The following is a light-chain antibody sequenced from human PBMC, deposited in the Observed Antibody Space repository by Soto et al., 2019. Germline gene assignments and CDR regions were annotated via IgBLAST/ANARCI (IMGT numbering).Light chain of an antibody. V-gene: IGLV1-44*01. CDR1: TSNIGRNI. J-gene: IGLJ3*02. Sequence: QAVVTQPPSVSGTPGQRVTISCSGGTSNIGRNIVSWYQQFPGTAPKLLIYSHDQRPSGVPDRISGSRSGSSASLAISGLQPEDEGFYYCAAWDDSLNAWVFGGGTKLTVL. CDR2: SHD. CDR3: AAWDDSLNAWV.